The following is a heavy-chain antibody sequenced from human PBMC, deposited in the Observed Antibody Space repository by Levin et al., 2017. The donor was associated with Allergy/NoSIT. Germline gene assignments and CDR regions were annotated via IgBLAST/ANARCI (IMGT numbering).Heavy chain of an antibody. CDR2: ISGSGGNP. CDR3: AKLGQIIVAPYDAFDM. D-gene: IGHD2-21*01. V-gene: IGHV3-23*01. J-gene: IGHJ3*02. Sequence: GGSLRLSCAASGFTFSNYAFSWVRQTPGKGLEWVSAISGSGGNPYYADSVKGRFTISRDNPKNTLFLQMNSLRAEDTALYYCAKLGQIIVAPYDAFDMWGQGTMVTVSS. CDR1: GFTFSNYA.